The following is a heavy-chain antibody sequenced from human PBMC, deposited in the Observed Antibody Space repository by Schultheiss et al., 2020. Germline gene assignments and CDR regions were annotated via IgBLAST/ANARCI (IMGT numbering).Heavy chain of an antibody. CDR2: ISGKNGNT. D-gene: IGHD4-17*01. CDR1: GGSFSSYS. CDR3: ARTTVSLQDYYYMDV. J-gene: IGHJ6*03. Sequence: GESLKISCKASGGSFSSYSFSWVRQAPGQGLEWMGWISGKNGNTKYAQKIQGRVTVTTDTSASTAYMELRSLRSDDTAEYYCARTTVSLQDYYYMDVWGTGTTVTIS. V-gene: IGHV1-18*01.